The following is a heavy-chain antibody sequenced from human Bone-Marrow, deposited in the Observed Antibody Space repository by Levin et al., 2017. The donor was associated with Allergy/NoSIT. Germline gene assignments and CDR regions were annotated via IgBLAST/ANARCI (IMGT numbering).Heavy chain of an antibody. CDR3: AKDKGDGVPGGMGFNYDGMDV. J-gene: IGHJ6*02. V-gene: IGHV3-9*01. CDR2: ISWNSGSV. Sequence: GGSLRLSCAASGFSFDEYGMHWVRQVPGKGLEWVAGISWNSGSVAYGDSVRGRFTISRDNGKNSLHLQMESLRVEDTALYYCAKDKGDGVPGGMGFNYDGMDVWGQGTTVTV. D-gene: IGHD2-2*01. CDR1: GFSFDEYG.